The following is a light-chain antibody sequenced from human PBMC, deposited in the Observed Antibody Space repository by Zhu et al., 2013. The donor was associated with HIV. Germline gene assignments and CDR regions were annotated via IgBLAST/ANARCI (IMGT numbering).Light chain of an antibody. CDR3: QHRSEGPPYT. J-gene: IGKJ2*01. CDR2: GAS. Sequence: EIVLTQSPGTLSLSPGERATVSCRATKTVNRGYLAWYQQKPGQSPRLLIYGASNRATGIPDRFSGRGSGTDFTLTISRLEPEDFAVYYCQHRSEGPPYTFGPGTKLEIK. V-gene: IGKV3D-20*02. CDR1: KTVNRGY.